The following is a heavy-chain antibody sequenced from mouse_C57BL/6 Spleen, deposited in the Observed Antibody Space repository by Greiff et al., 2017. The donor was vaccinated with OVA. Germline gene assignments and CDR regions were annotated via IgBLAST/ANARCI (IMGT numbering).Heavy chain of an antibody. CDR1: GYTFTSYW. CDR3: ARRGFLGGYFDV. Sequence: VQLQQPGAELVRPGSSVKLSCKASGYTFTSYWMDWVKQRPGQGLEWIGNIYPSDSETHYNQKFKDKATLTVDKSSSTAYMQLSSLTSEDSAVYYCARRGFLGGYFDVWGTGTTVTVSS. D-gene: IGHD3-3*01. J-gene: IGHJ1*03. V-gene: IGHV1-61*01. CDR2: IYPSDSET.